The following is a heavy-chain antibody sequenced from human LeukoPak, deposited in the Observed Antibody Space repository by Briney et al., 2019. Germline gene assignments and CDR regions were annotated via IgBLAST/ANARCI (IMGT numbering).Heavy chain of an antibody. D-gene: IGHD6-25*01. J-gene: IGHJ4*02. Sequence: PGGSLRLSCADSGFTFSSQWMNWVRQAPGRGLEWVGNINPDGSETYYVDSMKGRFTISRDNAKDSVYLQMNTLRVEDTAVYYCLGSADRGWGQGTLVTVSS. CDR3: LGSADRG. CDR2: INPDGSET. V-gene: IGHV3-7*01. CDR1: GFTFSSQW.